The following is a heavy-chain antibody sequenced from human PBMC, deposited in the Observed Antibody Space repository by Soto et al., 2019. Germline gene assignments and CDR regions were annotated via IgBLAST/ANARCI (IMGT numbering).Heavy chain of an antibody. CDR2: VSATAGTT. CDR1: GFNFSNYA. J-gene: IGHJ4*02. V-gene: IGHV3-23*01. Sequence: TGGSMRLSCAASGFNFSNYAMSWVRQAPGKGLEWVSLVSATAGTTYYTDSVKGRFTISRDNSRNTVYLQMNSLRADDTAVYYCAKDRLAGGFDYWGQGTLVTVSS. D-gene: IGHD3-16*01. CDR3: AKDRLAGGFDY.